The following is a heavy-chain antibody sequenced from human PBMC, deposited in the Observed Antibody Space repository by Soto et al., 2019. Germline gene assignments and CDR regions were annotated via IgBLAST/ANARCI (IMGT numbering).Heavy chain of an antibody. J-gene: IGHJ4*02. CDR1: GCSISSGGYS. V-gene: IGHV4-30-2*01. Sequence: QLQLQESGSGLVKPSQTLSLTCDVSGCSISSGGYSWGWIRQPPGKGREWIGYLYHSGSTYYNPSLKSRVTISVDMSKNQFSLKLSSVTAADTAGYYCAAGSWLPLYYWGQGTLVTVSS. D-gene: IGHD5-12*01. CDR2: LYHSGST. CDR3: AAGSWLPLYY.